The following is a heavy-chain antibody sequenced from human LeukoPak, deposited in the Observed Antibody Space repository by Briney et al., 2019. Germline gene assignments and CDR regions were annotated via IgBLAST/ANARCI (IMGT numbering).Heavy chain of an antibody. CDR2: ISSSSSYI. CDR3: ARDYDFWSGYYIWFDP. V-gene: IGHV3-21*01. J-gene: IGHJ5*02. CDR1: GFTFSSYS. Sequence: GGSPRLSCAASGFTFSSYSMNWVRQAPGKGLEWVSSISSSSSYIYYADSVKGRFTISRDNAKNSLYLQMNSLRAEDTAMYYCARDYDFWSGYYIWFDPWGQGTLVTVSS. D-gene: IGHD3-3*01.